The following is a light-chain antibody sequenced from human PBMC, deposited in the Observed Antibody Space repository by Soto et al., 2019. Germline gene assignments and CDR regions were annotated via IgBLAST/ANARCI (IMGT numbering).Light chain of an antibody. V-gene: IGKV3-11*01. CDR3: HQYYSSPTT. J-gene: IGKJ4*01. Sequence: EIVLTQSPATLSLSPGERATLSCRASQSVSSYLAWYQQKHGQAPRLLIYDASNRATGIPARFSGSGSGTDFTITIDRLEPEDFEVYYCHQYYSSPTTFGGGTKVDIK. CDR1: QSVSSY. CDR2: DAS.